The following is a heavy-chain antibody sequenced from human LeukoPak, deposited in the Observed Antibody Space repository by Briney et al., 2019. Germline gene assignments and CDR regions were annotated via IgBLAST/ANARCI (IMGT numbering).Heavy chain of an antibody. CDR3: VRASSYAFDV. Sequence: GGSLRLSCTASGFTCSTYCMGWVRQAPGMGLVGVTGLRGDGSSTTYADSVKVRFTISGDSPKNTLYLQMNSLRAEDTAMYYCVRASSYAFDVWGQGTMVTVSS. V-gene: IGHV3-74*01. J-gene: IGHJ3*01. CDR2: LRGDGSST. CDR1: GFTCSTYC.